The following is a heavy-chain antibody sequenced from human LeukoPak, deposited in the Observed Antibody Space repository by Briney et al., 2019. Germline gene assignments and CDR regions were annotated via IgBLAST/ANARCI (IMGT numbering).Heavy chain of an antibody. J-gene: IGHJ6*02. Sequence: ASVKVSCKVSGYTLTELSMHWVRQAPGKGLEWMGWINTNTGNPTYAQGFTGRFVFSLDTSVSTAYLQISSLKAEDTAVYYCARVVAAAGYYYYGMDVWGQGTTVTVSS. D-gene: IGHD6-13*01. CDR3: ARVVAAAGYYYYGMDV. V-gene: IGHV7-4-1*02. CDR2: INTNTGNP. CDR1: GYTLTELS.